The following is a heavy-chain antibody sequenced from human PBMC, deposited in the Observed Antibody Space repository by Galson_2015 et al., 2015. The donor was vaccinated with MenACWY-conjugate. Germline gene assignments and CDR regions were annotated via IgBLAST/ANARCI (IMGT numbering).Heavy chain of an antibody. J-gene: IGHJ5*02. CDR2: IGTKDTEM. Sequence: SLRLSCAASGFSFNAYSMNWVRQAPGKGLEWVSWIGTKDTEMQYMDSVKGRFSISRENAKNSLYLEMNSLRDEETAVYYCARRSSTYPAYCGGDCYHWGRGPMVTVSS. CDR1: GFSFNAYS. V-gene: IGHV3-48*02. D-gene: IGHD2-21*02. CDR3: ARRSSTYPAYCGGDCYH.